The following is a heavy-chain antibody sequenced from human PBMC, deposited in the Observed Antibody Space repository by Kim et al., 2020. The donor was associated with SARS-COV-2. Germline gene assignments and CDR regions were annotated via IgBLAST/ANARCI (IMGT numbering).Heavy chain of an antibody. Sequence: GGSLRLSCAASGFTFSNAWMSWVRQAPGKGLEWVGRIKSKTDGGTTDYAAPVKGRFTISRDDSKNTLYLQMNSLKTEDTAVYYCTTDMIYGILTGYRLFDYWGQGTLVTVSS. V-gene: IGHV3-15*01. CDR2: IKSKTDGGTT. J-gene: IGHJ4*02. CDR3: TTDMIYGILTGYRLFDY. D-gene: IGHD3-9*01. CDR1: GFTFSNAW.